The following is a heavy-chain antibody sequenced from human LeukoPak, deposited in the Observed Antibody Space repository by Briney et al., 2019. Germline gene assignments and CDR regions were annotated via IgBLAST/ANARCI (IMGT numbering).Heavy chain of an antibody. D-gene: IGHD4-11*01. J-gene: IGHJ6*02. V-gene: IGHV1-8*01. Sequence: ASVKVSCKSSGYTFTSYDIHWVRQATGQGLEWMGWMNPNSGNTGYAQKFQGRDTMTRNTSISTAYMELSSLRSEDTAVYYCARDYSMASVDYYGMDVWGQGTTVTVSS. CDR2: MNPNSGNT. CDR1: GYTFTSYD. CDR3: ARDYSMASVDYYGMDV.